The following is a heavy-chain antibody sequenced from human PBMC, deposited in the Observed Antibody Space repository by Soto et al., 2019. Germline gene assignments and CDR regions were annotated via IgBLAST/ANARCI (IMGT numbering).Heavy chain of an antibody. Sequence: QVQLVESGGGLVKPGGSLRLSCAASGFTFSDYYMSWIRQAPGTGLEWVSYISSSSRSTNYADSVKGRFTISRDNAKNSLYLQMNSLRADDTAVYYCARDFIVPTTPSGGQGTLVTVSS. D-gene: IGHD5-12*01. CDR3: ARDFIVPTTPS. CDR2: ISSSSRST. V-gene: IGHV3-11*06. CDR1: GFTFSDYY. J-gene: IGHJ4*02.